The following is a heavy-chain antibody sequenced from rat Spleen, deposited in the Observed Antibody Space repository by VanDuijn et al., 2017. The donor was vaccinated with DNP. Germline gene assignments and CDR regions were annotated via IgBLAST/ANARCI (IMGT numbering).Heavy chain of an antibody. CDR2: IGSDGYAP. D-gene: IGHD1-6*01. J-gene: IGHJ2*01. CDR1: GFTFSDYY. CDR3: ATRSYDYNYFVF. V-gene: IGHV5-20*01. Sequence: EVQLVESGGGLVQPGRSLKLSCAASGFTFSDYYMAWVRQAPTKGLEWVAYIGSDGYAPYYGDSVKGRFTISRDNVKSTLYLQMDSLRSEDTATYYCATRSYDYNYFVFWGQGVMVTVSS.